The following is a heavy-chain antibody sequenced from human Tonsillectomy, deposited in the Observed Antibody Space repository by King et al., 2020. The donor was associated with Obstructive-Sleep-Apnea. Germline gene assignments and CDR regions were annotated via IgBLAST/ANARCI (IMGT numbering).Heavy chain of an antibody. CDR3: ARVDGGYWYYYYYYGMDV. V-gene: IGHV4-38-2*02. Sequence: VQLQESGPGLVKPSENLSLTCTVSGYSISSGYYWGWIRQPPGKGLEWIGSIYHSGSTYYNPSLKSRVTISVDTSKNQFSLKLSSVTAADTAVYYCARVDGGYWYYYYYYGMDVWGQGTTVTVSS. J-gene: IGHJ6*02. CDR1: GYSISSGYY. D-gene: IGHD4-23*01. CDR2: IYHSGST.